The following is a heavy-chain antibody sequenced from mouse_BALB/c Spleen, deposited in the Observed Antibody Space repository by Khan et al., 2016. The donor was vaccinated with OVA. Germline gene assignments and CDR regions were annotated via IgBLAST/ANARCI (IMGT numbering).Heavy chain of an antibody. CDR1: GFNINDTY. CDR3: ARVYGSSYKGWFAY. D-gene: IGHD1-1*01. CDR2: IDPANGNT. J-gene: IGHJ3*01. Sequence: VQLQQAGAELVKPGASVKLSCTASGFNINDTYMHWVKQRPEQGLEWIGRIDPANGNTKYDPKFQGKATITADTSSNTAYLQLSSLTSEDTAVYYCARVYGSSYKGWFAYWGQGTLVTVSA. V-gene: IGHV14-3*02.